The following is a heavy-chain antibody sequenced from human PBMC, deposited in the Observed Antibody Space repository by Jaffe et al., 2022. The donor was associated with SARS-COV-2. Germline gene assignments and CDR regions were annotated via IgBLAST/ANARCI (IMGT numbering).Heavy chain of an antibody. J-gene: IGHJ5*02. Sequence: QVQLVESGGDVVQPGKSLRLSCTASGFTFSNYGMHWVRRAPGRGLEWVALISFDGSETYYADSVKDRFTISRDNSRSTLYLEMESLKVEDTGLYHCAKDLGTTGRWSDPWGQGTLVTVSS. CDR1: GFTFSNYG. CDR2: ISFDGSET. D-gene: IGHD1-1*01. CDR3: AKDLGTTGRWSDP. V-gene: IGHV3-30*18.